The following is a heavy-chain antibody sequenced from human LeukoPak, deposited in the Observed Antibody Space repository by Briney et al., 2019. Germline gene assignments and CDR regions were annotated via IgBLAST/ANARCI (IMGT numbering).Heavy chain of an antibody. V-gene: IGHV1-24*01. CDR3: ARGMTTVTTYDY. CDR1: RYTLTELA. J-gene: IGHJ4*02. D-gene: IGHD4-17*01. Sequence: ASVKVSCKVSRYTLTELAIHWVRQTPGKGLEWMGGFDPEDGETIYAQKFQGRVTITADESTSTAYMELSSLRSEDTAVYYCARGMTTVTTYDYWGQGTLVTVSS. CDR2: FDPEDGET.